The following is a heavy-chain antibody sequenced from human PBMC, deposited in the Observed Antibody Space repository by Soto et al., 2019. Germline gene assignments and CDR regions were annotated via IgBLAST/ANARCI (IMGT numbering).Heavy chain of an antibody. Sequence: SETLSLTCTVSGGTISSGGYYWSWIRQHPGKGLEWIGYIYYSGSTYYNPSLKSRVTISVDTSKNQFSLKLSSVTAADTAVYYCPRGGVAVPAPGRMDVWGQGTTVTVS. CDR1: GGTISSGGYY. CDR3: PRGGVAVPAPGRMDV. CDR2: IYYSGST. V-gene: IGHV4-31*03. J-gene: IGHJ6*02. D-gene: IGHD1-1*01.